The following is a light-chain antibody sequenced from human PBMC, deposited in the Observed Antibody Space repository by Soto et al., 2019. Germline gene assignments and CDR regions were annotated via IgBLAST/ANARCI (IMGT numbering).Light chain of an antibody. CDR2: VVS. Sequence: QSALAQPASVSGSPGQLITISCTGTSNDIGLYNYVSWYQQHPGKAPKLIIYVVSSRPSGISNRFSASKSGNTASLTISGLQPEDEASYYCTSYTITHIPVIFGGGTQLTVL. CDR1: SNDIGLYNY. CDR3: TSYTITHIPVI. V-gene: IGLV2-14*01. J-gene: IGLJ2*01.